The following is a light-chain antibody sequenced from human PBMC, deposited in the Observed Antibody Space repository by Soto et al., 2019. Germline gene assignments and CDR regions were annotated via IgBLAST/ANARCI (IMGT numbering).Light chain of an antibody. CDR1: SSNIGSNS. CDR3: AAWDDSLSVWV. V-gene: IGLV1-47*01. J-gene: IGLJ3*02. Sequence: QSVVTQPPSASGTPGQRVTISCSGSSSNIGSNSIYWFQQLPGTAPKLLIYRNNQRPSGVPDRFSGSKSGTSASLAVSGLRSEDEADYYCAAWDDSLSVWVFGGGTKLTVL. CDR2: RNN.